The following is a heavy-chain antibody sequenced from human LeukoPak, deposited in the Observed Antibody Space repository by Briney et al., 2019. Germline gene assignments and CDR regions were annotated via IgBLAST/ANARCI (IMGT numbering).Heavy chain of an antibody. D-gene: IGHD2-2*01. J-gene: IGHJ6*03. V-gene: IGHV4-4*07. Sequence: SETLSLTCTVSGGSISSYYWSWIRQPAGAGLEWIGRIYSSGGTYYNPSLKSRVTVSIDTSRNQFSLNLSSVTAADTAVYYGARGGADAHDVYYLDVWGAKTTVTVSS. CDR1: GGSISSYY. CDR2: IYSSGGT. CDR3: ARGGADAHDVYYLDV.